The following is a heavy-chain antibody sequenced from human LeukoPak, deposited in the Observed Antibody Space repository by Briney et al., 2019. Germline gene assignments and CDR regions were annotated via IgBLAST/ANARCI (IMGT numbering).Heavy chain of an antibody. CDR3: AKDLHFGSADY. CDR2: INPDGTST. Sequence: GGSLRLSCAASGFTFSSNWMHWVRQDPEKGLVWVSYINPDGTSTKYADSVQGRFTISRDNAKNTLYLQMNSLRVDDTAVYYCAKDLHFGSADYWGQGTLVTVSS. V-gene: IGHV3-74*03. J-gene: IGHJ4*02. D-gene: IGHD3-10*01. CDR1: GFTFSSNW.